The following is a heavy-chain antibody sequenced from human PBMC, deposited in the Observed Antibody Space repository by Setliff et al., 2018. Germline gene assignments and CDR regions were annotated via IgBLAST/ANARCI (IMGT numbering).Heavy chain of an antibody. D-gene: IGHD6-6*01. Sequence: SLKLSCTTSGFTFFSYTMNWVRQAPGKGLEWVSAITDDGGTTHYAGSVKGRFTIARDNSNSTLYLQMNNLRVEDTALYYCAKSSGSSSSTNLEYLGPGTLVTVSS. CDR3: AKSSGSSSSTNLEY. CDR1: GFTFFSYT. V-gene: IGHV3-23*01. CDR2: ITDDGGTT. J-gene: IGHJ4*02.